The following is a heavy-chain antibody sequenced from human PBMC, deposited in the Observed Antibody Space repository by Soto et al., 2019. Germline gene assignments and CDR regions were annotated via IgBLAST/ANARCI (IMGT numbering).Heavy chain of an antibody. CDR3: ANSPLRVGATARYFDY. CDR1: GFTFSSYA. Sequence: PGGSLRLSCAASGFTFSSYAMSWVRQAPGKGLEWVSAISGSGGSTYYADSVKGRFTISRDNSKNTLYLQMNSLRAKDTAVYYCANSPLRVGATARYFDYWGQGTLVTVSS. V-gene: IGHV3-23*01. J-gene: IGHJ4*02. CDR2: ISGSGGST. D-gene: IGHD1-26*01.